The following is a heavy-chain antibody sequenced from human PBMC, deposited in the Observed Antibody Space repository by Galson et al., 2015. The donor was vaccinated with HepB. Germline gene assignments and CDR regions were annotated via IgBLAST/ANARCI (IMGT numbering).Heavy chain of an antibody. D-gene: IGHD1-26*01. CDR1: GYTFTTYATYG. Sequence: SVKVSCKASGYTFTTYATYGITWVRQAPGQGLEWMGWINTFNGDPKYAQKLQGRVTMTSDTSATTVYMELRSLRSDDTAVYYCARAIGRLYWASVSNLDVWGQGTLVTVSS. V-gene: IGHV1-18*01. CDR3: ARAIGRLYWASVSNLDV. CDR2: INTFNGDP. J-gene: IGHJ4*02.